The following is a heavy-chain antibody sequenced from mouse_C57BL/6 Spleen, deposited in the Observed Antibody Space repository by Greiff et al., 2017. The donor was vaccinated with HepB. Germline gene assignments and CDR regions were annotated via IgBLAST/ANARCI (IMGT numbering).Heavy chain of an antibody. Sequence: VQLQQSGAELVRPGASVNLSCTASGFNIKDYYMHWVKQRPEQGLEWIGRIDPEDGDTEYAPKFQGKATMTADTSSNTAYLQLSSLTSEDTAVYYCTTRDYDDGAWFAYWGQGTLVTVSA. V-gene: IGHV14-1*01. D-gene: IGHD2-4*01. CDR1: GFNIKDYY. CDR3: TTRDYDDGAWFAY. J-gene: IGHJ3*01. CDR2: IDPEDGDT.